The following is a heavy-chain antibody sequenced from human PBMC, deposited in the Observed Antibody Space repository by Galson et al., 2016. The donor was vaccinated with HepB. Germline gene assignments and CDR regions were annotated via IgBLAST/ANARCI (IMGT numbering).Heavy chain of an antibody. D-gene: IGHD5-24*01. J-gene: IGHJ4*02. CDR3: TTDARRAIYNYGQKRDF. CDR2: IKGHADYGTA. CDR1: GFTFTNAW. Sequence: SLRLSCAVSGFTFTNAWMTWVRQAPGRGLEWVGRIKGHADYGTADYAAPVTGRFTISRGDSKTTLYLQMNSLKSEDTAVYYCTTDARRAIYNYGQKRDFWGQGTLVTVSS. V-gene: IGHV3-15*01.